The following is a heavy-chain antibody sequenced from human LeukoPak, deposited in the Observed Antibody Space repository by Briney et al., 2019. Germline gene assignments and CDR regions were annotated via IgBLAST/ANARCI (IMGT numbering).Heavy chain of an antibody. D-gene: IGHD3-16*01. Sequence: PSETLSLTCAVYGGSFSGYYWSWIRQPPGKGLEWIGEINHSGSTNYNPSLKSRVTISVDTSKNQFSLKLSSVTAADTAVYYCAPRLVPGMWFDTWGQGTLVTVSS. CDR3: APRLVPGMWFDT. CDR1: GGSFSGYY. J-gene: IGHJ5*02. CDR2: INHSGST. V-gene: IGHV4-34*01.